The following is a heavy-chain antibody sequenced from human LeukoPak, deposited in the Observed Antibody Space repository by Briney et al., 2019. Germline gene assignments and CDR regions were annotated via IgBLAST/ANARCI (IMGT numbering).Heavy chain of an antibody. CDR3: ARVGTVVHFDY. D-gene: IGHD4-23*01. J-gene: IGHJ4*02. V-gene: IGHV3-30-3*01. Sequence: PGRSLRLSCAASGFTFSTYAMHWVRQAPGKGLEWVAVISYDGSNKYYADSVKGRFTISRDNSKNTLYLQMNSLRAEDTAVYYCARVGTVVHFDYWGQGTLVTASS. CDR2: ISYDGSNK. CDR1: GFTFSTYA.